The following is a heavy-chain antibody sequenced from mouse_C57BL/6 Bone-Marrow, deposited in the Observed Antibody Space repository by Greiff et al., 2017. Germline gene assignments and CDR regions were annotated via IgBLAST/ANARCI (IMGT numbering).Heavy chain of an antibody. CDR2: IHPNSGST. J-gene: IGHJ2*01. V-gene: IGHV1-64*01. CDR3: ARQGQLRLGFLDY. D-gene: IGHD3-2*02. Sequence: QVQLQQPGAELVKPGASVKLSCKASGYTFTSYWMHWVKQRPGQGLEWIGMIHPNSGSTNYNEKFKSKATLTVDKSSSTAYMQLSSLTSEDSAVYYCARQGQLRLGFLDYWGQGTTLTVSS. CDR1: GYTFTSYW.